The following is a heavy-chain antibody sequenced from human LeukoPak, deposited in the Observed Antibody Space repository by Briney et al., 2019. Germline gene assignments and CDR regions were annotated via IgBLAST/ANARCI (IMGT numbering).Heavy chain of an antibody. CDR2: ISSSSSTI. CDR3: ARVSSGWYGPGGFFDP. V-gene: IGHV3-48*01. CDR1: GFTFSSYS. J-gene: IGHJ5*02. D-gene: IGHD6-19*01. Sequence: GGSLRLSCAASGFTFSSYSMNWVRQAPGKGLEWVSYISSSSSTIYYADSVKGRFTIPRDNAKNSLYLQMNSLRAEDTAVYYCARVSSGWYGPGGFFDPWGQGTLVTVSS.